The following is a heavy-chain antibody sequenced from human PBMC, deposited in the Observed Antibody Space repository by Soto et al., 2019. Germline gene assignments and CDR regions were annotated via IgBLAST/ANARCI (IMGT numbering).Heavy chain of an antibody. CDR2: IWYDGSNK. V-gene: IGHV3-33*01. Sequence: QAPGKGLEWVAVIWYDGSNKYYADSVKGRFTISRDNSKNTLYLQMNSLRAEDTAVYYCARDCSGGSCYSFDYWGQGTLVTVSS. CDR3: ARDCSGGSCYSFDY. D-gene: IGHD2-15*01. J-gene: IGHJ4*02.